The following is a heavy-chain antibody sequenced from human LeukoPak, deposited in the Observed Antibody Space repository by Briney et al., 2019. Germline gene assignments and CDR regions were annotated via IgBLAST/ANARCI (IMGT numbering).Heavy chain of an antibody. V-gene: IGHV3-15*01. Sequence: GGSLRLSCAASGFTFSNAWMTWVRQAPGKGLEWIGRIKRKTDGGTTDYAAPVKGRLTISRDDSKNTLHLQMNSLETADTAVYYCTTAHDLRATIAYYWGQGTLVTVSS. CDR2: IKRKTDGGTT. D-gene: IGHD1-26*01. J-gene: IGHJ4*02. CDR1: GFTFSNAW. CDR3: TTAHDLRATIAYY.